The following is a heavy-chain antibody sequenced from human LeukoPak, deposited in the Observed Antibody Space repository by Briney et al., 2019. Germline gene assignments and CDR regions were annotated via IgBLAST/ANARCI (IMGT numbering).Heavy chain of an antibody. CDR2: INHSGGST. Sequence: ASVKVSCKASGYTFTSYYMHWVRQAPGQGLEWMGIINHSGGSTSYAQKFQGRVTMTRDTSTSTVYMELSSLRSEDTAVYYCARDDYDFWSGLPLVGMDVWGQGTTVTVS. J-gene: IGHJ6*02. D-gene: IGHD3-3*01. CDR3: ARDDYDFWSGLPLVGMDV. CDR1: GYTFTSYY. V-gene: IGHV1-46*01.